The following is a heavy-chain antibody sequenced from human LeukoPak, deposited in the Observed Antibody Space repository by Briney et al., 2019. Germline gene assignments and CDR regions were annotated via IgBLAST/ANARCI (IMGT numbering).Heavy chain of an antibody. V-gene: IGHV1-69*13. CDR3: ARDRVAAAGTLDY. J-gene: IGHJ4*02. CDR2: IIPIFGKA. D-gene: IGHD6-13*01. CDR1: GGTFSTYA. Sequence: SVKVSCKASGGTFSTYAVTWVRQAPGQGLEWMGGIIPIFGKADYAQKFQDRVTITADESTSTAYMELSTLRSDDTAVYYCARDRVAAAGTLDYWGQGTLVTVSS.